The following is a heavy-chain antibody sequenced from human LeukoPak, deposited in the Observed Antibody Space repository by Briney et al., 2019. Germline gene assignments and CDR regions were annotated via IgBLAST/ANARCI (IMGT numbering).Heavy chain of an antibody. V-gene: IGHV4-4*02. D-gene: IGHD3-22*01. Sequence: PSETLSLTCVVSGGSVGSDNWWSWVRQPPGKGLEWIGEIHHRGSTNYNPSLKSRVAISVDKSKNQFSLKLNSVTAADTAVYYCANYDSSGYYLNDALDIWGQGTMVIVSS. CDR1: GGSVGSDNW. CDR3: ANYDSSGYYLNDALDI. CDR2: IHHRGST. J-gene: IGHJ3*02.